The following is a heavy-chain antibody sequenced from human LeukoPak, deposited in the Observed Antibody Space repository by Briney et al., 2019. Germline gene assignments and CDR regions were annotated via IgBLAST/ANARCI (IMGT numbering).Heavy chain of an antibody. CDR2: INHRGST. CDR3: ARGNMWDYRRYYYYMDV. CDR1: GGSFSRYY. V-gene: IGHV4-34*01. D-gene: IGHD4-11*01. Sequence: SDTLSLTCAVNGGSFSRYYWSWIRQPPGKGLEWIGEINHRGSTNYNPSLKSRVTISVDTSKNQFSLKLNSVTAADTAIYYCARGNMWDYRRYYYYMDVWGKGTTVTVSS. J-gene: IGHJ6*03.